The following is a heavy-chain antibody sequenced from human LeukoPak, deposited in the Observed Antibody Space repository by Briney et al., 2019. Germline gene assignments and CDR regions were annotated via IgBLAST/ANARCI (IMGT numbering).Heavy chain of an antibody. CDR3: ARGGRYDFWSGYQRHYYYGMDV. Sequence: PSETLSLTCAVYGGSFSGYYRNWIRQPPGKGLEWIGEINHNGSTNYNPSLKSRVTISVDTTKNQFSLKLSSVTAADTAVYYCARGGRYDFWSGYQRHYYYGMDVWGQGTTVTVSS. D-gene: IGHD3-3*01. J-gene: IGHJ6*02. CDR2: INHNGST. V-gene: IGHV4-34*01. CDR1: GGSFSGYY.